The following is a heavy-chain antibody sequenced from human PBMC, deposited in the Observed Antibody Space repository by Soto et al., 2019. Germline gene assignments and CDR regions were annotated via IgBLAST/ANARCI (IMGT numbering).Heavy chain of an antibody. J-gene: IGHJ6*02. Sequence: TLSLTCAVSGGSISTSDYSWSWIRQPPGRGLEWLGSIYHTGTTHYIPSLKNRLTMSLDKSKNQLSLDLTSVTAADTALYYCVRERTIIGVAHGGGVDVSGHGATLTV. CDR1: GGSISTSDYS. D-gene: IGHD3-3*01. CDR3: VRERTIIGVAHGGGVDV. V-gene: IGHV4-30-2*01. CDR2: IYHTGTT.